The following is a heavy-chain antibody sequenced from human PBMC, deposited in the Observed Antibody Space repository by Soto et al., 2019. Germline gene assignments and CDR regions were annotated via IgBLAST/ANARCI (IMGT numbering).Heavy chain of an antibody. CDR3: ARGSLYDFWSGYPVYYYYYMDV. CDR1: GFTFSSYA. D-gene: IGHD3-3*01. J-gene: IGHJ6*03. CDR2: ISSNGGST. V-gene: IGHV3-64*01. Sequence: GGALRLSWAASGFTFSSYAMHWVRQAPGKGLEYVSAISSNGGSTYYANSVKGRFTISRDNSKNTLYLQMGSLRAEDMAVYYCARGSLYDFWSGYPVYYYYYMDVWGKGTTFTVSS.